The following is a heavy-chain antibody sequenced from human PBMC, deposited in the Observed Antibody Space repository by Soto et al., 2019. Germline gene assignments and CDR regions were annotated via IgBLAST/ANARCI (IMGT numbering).Heavy chain of an antibody. J-gene: IGHJ4*02. D-gene: IGHD6-19*01. CDR3: ARHDSTVAHDY. Sequence: PGESLKISCKGSGYSFTSYWIGWVRQMPGKGLEWMGIIYPADSDTRYSPSFQGQVTISADKSISTAYLQWSSLEASDTVMYYCARHDSTVAHDYWGQGTLVTVSS. CDR2: IYPADSDT. CDR1: GYSFTSYW. V-gene: IGHV5-51*01.